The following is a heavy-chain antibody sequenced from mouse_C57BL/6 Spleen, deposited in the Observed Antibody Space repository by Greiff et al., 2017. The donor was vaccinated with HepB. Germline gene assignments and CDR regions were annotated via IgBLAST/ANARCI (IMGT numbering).Heavy chain of an antibody. D-gene: IGHD2-2*01. CDR3: ARDQMVTDY. V-gene: IGHV3-6*01. CDR1: GYSITSGYY. CDR2: ISYDGSN. J-gene: IGHJ2*01. Sequence: EVQLKDSGPGLVKPSQSLSLTCSVTGYSITSGYYWNWIRQFPGNKLEWMGYISYDGSNNYNPSLKNRISITRDTSKNQFFLKLNSVTTEDTATYYCARDQMVTDYWGQGTTLTVSS.